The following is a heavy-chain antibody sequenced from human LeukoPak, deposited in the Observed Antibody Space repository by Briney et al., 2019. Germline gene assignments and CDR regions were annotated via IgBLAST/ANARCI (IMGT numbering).Heavy chain of an antibody. CDR2: IKTDGSQT. Sequence: GGSLRLSCAAAGFTFSTYWMTWVRQAPGKGLEWVANIKTDGSQTYYLDSVKGRFTISRDNAKNFLSLQLGSLRADDTGVYYCARASMGGRDYHLDSWGQGTLVTVSS. D-gene: IGHD4/OR15-4a*01. J-gene: IGHJ4*02. CDR3: ARASMGGRDYHLDS. V-gene: IGHV3-7*01. CDR1: GFTFSTYW.